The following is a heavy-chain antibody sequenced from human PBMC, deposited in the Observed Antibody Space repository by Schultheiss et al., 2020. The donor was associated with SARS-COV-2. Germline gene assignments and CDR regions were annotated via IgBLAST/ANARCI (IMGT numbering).Heavy chain of an antibody. D-gene: IGHD6-13*01. J-gene: IGHJ4*02. CDR3: AKDILSSNWKNFDY. V-gene: IGHV3-38-3*01. CDR2: ISGGST. CDR1: GFTFSSYS. Sequence: GGSLRLSCAASGFTFSSYSMNWVRQAPGKGLEWVSSISGGSTYYADSRKGRFTISRDNSKNTLHLQMNSLRAEDTALYYCAKDILSSNWKNFDYWGQGTLVTVSS.